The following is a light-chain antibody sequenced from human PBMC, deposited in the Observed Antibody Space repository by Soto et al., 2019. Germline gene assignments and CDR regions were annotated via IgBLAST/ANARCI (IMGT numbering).Light chain of an antibody. V-gene: IGLV2-11*01. Sequence: QSALTQPRSVSESPGQSVTISCTGASSDVGSYNHVSWYQLHPGKAPKLIIYDVSYRPSGVPARFSGSKSGNTASLTISVLQPEDEADYYCCSYAGSNLHYVFGSGTKVTVL. CDR1: SSDVGSYNH. J-gene: IGLJ1*01. CDR2: DVS. CDR3: CSYAGSNLHYV.